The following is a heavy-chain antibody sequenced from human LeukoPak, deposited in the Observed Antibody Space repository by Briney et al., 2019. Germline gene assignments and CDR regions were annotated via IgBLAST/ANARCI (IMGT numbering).Heavy chain of an antibody. CDR1: GFTFSNAW. CDR3: TTDLIIMCSSTSCYGNY. J-gene: IGHJ4*02. CDR2: IKSKTDGGTT. D-gene: IGHD2-2*01. V-gene: IGHV3-15*01. Sequence: PGGSLRLSCAASGFTFSNAWMSWVRQAPGKGLEWVGRIKSKTDGGTTDYAAPVKGRFTISRDDSKNTLYLQMNSLKTEDTAVYYCTTDLIIMCSSTSCYGNYWGQGTLVTVPS.